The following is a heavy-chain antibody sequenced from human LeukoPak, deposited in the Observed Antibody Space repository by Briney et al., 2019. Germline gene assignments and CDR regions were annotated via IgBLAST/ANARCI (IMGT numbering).Heavy chain of an antibody. D-gene: IGHD5-18*01. CDR3: ARDRDTAMVFDY. CDR1: GGTFSSYA. CDR2: IIPIFGTA. Sequence: ASVKVSCKASGGTFSSYAIRWVRQAPGQGLEWMGGIIPIFGTANYAQKFQGRVTITADKSTSTAYMELSSLRSEDTAVYYCARDRDTAMVFDYWGQGTLVTVSS. J-gene: IGHJ4*02. V-gene: IGHV1-69*06.